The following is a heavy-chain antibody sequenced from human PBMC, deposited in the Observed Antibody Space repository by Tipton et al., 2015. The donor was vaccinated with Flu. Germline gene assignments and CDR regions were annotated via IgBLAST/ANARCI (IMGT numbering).Heavy chain of an antibody. J-gene: IGHJ3*02. CDR1: SGSIRSTNYF. Sequence: TLSLTCTVSSGSIRSTNYFCAWIRQPPGKRLELIGSIYPSGTTYYNPSLKSRVTISVDTSKSQFSLMLRSVTAADTAVYYCARRLYDNDAFDIWGQGTLVTVSS. V-gene: IGHV4-39*01. CDR2: IYPSGTT. D-gene: IGHD3-9*01. CDR3: ARRLYDNDAFDI.